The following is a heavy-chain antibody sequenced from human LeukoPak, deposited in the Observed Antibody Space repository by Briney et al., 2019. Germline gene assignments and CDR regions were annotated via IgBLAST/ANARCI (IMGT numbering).Heavy chain of an antibody. CDR2: FDPEDGEI. Sequence: GASVKVSCKVTGYTPTELSMPWVGQAPGKGLEWMAGFDPEDGEIIYAQKFQGRVTLTEDTSTDTAYMELSSLRSEDTAVYYCATFSCSSCAKGWYYFDSCGQGTLVTVSS. V-gene: IGHV1-24*01. CDR3: ATFSCSSCAKGWYYFDS. D-gene: IGHD6-13*01. J-gene: IGHJ4*02. CDR1: GYTPTELS.